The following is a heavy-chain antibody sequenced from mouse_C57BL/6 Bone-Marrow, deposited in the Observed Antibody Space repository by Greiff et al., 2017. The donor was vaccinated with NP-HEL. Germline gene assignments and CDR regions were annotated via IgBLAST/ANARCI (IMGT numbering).Heavy chain of an antibody. CDR2: IWSGGST. CDR1: GFSFTSYG. J-gene: IGHJ4*01. D-gene: IGHD1-1*01. CDR3: ARQGLYYGSSYCAMDY. Sequence: VQLQQSGPGLVQPSQSLSITCTVSGFSFTSYGIHWVHQSPGQGLEWLGVIWSGGSTDYNAAFIYRLSISKDNSNSKVFFKMNSLQADDTAIYYCARQGLYYGSSYCAMDYWGKGTTVTVSS. V-gene: IGHV2-2*01.